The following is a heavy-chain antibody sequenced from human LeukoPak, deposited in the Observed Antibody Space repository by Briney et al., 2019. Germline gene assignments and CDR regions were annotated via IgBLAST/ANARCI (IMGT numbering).Heavy chain of an antibody. Sequence: GASVKVSCKASGYTFTSYDINWVRQATGQGLEWMGWMNPNSGNTGYAQKFQGRVTMTRNTSISTAYMELSSLRSEDTAVYYCAREIVVVVAATEVIWFDPWGQGTLVTVSS. CDR1: GYTFTSYD. CDR2: MNPNSGNT. J-gene: IGHJ5*02. CDR3: AREIVVVVAATEVIWFDP. D-gene: IGHD2-15*01. V-gene: IGHV1-8*01.